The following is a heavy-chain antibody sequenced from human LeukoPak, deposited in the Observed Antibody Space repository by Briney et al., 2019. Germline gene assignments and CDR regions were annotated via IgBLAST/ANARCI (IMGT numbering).Heavy chain of an antibody. CDR3: ARSGIAAAGTSFDI. D-gene: IGHD6-13*01. CDR2: IIPILSTA. Sequence: GSSVKVSCKASGGTFSSYAISWVRQAPGQGLEWMGGIIPILSTANYAQKFQGRVTITADESTSTAYMELSSLRSEDTAVYYCARSGIAAAGTSFDIWGQGTMVTVSS. V-gene: IGHV1-69*01. J-gene: IGHJ3*02. CDR1: GGTFSSYA.